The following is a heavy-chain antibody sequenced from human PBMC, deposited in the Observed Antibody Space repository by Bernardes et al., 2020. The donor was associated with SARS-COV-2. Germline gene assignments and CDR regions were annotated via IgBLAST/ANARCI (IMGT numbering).Heavy chain of an antibody. V-gene: IGHV1-24*01. CDR3: ATGPVAGRGAGWFDP. Sequence: ASVKVSCKVSGYTLTELSMHWVRQAPGKGLEWMGGFDPEDGETIYAQKFQGRVTMTEDTSTDTAYMELSSLRSEDTAVYYWATGPVAGRGAGWFDPWGQGTLVTVSS. CDR1: GYTLTELS. J-gene: IGHJ5*02. D-gene: IGHD6-19*01. CDR2: FDPEDGET.